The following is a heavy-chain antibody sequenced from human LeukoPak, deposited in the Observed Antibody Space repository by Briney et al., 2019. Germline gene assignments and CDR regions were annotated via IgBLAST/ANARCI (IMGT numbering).Heavy chain of an antibody. CDR1: GFTVSSNY. V-gene: IGHV3-66*01. CDR2: IYSGGST. J-gene: IGHJ4*02. D-gene: IGHD3-10*01. CDR3: ASPTMVRGVIINDY. Sequence: GGSLRLSWAASGFTVSSNYMSWVRQAPGKGLEWVSVIYSGGSTYYADSVKGRFTISRDNSKNTLYLQMNSLRAEDTAVYYCASPTMVRGVIINDYWGQGTLVTVSS.